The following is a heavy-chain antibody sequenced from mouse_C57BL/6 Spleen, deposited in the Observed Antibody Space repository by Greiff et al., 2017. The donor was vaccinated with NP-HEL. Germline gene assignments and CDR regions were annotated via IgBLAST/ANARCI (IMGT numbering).Heavy chain of an antibody. V-gene: IGHV10-3*01. Sequence: EVHLVESGGGLVQPKGSLKLSCAASGFTFNTYAMHWVRQAPGKGLEWVARIRSKSSNYATYYADSVKDRFTISRDDSQSMLYLQMNNLKTEDTAMYYCVREFFDGYRNYYAMDYWGQGTSVTVSS. CDR1: GFTFNTYA. D-gene: IGHD2-3*01. CDR3: VREFFDGYRNYYAMDY. J-gene: IGHJ4*01. CDR2: IRSKSSNYAT.